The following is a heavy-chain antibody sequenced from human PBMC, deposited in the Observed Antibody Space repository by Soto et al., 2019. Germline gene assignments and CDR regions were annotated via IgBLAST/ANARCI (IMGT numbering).Heavy chain of an antibody. V-gene: IGHV4-59*08. CDR1: GGSISSYY. Sequence: SETLSLTCTVSGGSISSYYWSWIRQPPGKGLEWIGYIYYSGSTNYNPSLKSRVTISVDTSKNQFSLKLSSVTAADTAVYYCARWGYGSGSYRAKNFDYWGQGTLVTVSS. CDR3: ARWGYGSGSYRAKNFDY. J-gene: IGHJ4*02. CDR2: IYYSGST. D-gene: IGHD3-10*01.